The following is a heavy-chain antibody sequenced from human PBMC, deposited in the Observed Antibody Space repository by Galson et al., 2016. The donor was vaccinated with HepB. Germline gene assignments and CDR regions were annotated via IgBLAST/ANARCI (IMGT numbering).Heavy chain of an antibody. D-gene: IGHD3-10*01. V-gene: IGHV6-1*01. J-gene: IGHJ4*02. CDR2: TFYRSTWEN. CDR3: ARAVMLGRGMDV. CDR1: GDSVYNNGAA. Sequence: CAISGDSVYNNGAAWVWIRQSPSRGLEWLGRTFYRSTWENHYAGSVKNRITISPDTSRNQFSLHLNSVTPEDTAVCYCARAVMLGRGMDVWGQGTLVTVSS.